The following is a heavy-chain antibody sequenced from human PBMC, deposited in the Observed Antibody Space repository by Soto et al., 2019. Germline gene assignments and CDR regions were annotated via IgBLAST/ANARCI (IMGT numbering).Heavy chain of an antibody. CDR2: MNPNSGNT. CDR3: ARGQTRLDNWFDP. CDR1: GYTSTSYD. Sequence: ASVKVSCKASGYTSTSYDINWVRQATGQGLEWMGWMNPNSGNTGYAQKFQGRVTMTRNTSISTAYMELSSLRSEDTAVYYCARGQTRLDNWFDPWGQGTLVTVSS. V-gene: IGHV1-8*01. J-gene: IGHJ5*02.